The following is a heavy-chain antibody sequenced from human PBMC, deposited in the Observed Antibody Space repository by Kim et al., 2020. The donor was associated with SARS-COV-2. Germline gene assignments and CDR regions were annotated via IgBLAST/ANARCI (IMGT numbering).Heavy chain of an antibody. D-gene: IGHD5-12*01. CDR1: GGTFSSYA. J-gene: IGHJ4*02. CDR2: IIPIFGTA. Sequence: SVKVSCKASGGTFSSYAISWVRQAPGQGLEWMGGIIPIFGTANYAQKFQGRVTITADESTSTAYMELSSLRSEDTAVYYCARDGRAMATISFDYWGQGTLVTVSS. CDR3: ARDGRAMATISFDY. V-gene: IGHV1-69*13.